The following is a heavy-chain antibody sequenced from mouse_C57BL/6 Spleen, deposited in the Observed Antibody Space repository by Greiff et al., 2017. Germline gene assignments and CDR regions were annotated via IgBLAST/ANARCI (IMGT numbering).Heavy chain of an antibody. CDR2: INPNNGGT. Sequence: VQLKESGPELVKPGASVKIPCKASGYTFTDYNMDWVKQSHGKSLEWIGDINPNNGGTIYNQKFKGKATLTVDKSSSTAYMELRSLTSEDTAVYYCARGPDDYEDAMDYWGQGTSVTVSS. D-gene: IGHD2-4*01. CDR3: ARGPDDYEDAMDY. V-gene: IGHV1-18*01. J-gene: IGHJ4*01. CDR1: GYTFTDYN.